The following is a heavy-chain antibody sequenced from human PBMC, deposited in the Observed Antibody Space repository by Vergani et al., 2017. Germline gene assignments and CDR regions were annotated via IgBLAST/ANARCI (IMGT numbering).Heavy chain of an antibody. CDR1: GFSLSTSGVG. CDR3: AHSSGWGWFDP. J-gene: IGHJ5*02. D-gene: IGHD6-19*01. Sequence: QITLQESGPTLVKPTQTLTLTCTFSGFSLSTSGVGVGWLRQPPGKALEWLALIYWNDDKRYSPSLKSRLTITKDTSKNQVVLTMTNMDAVDTATYYCAHSSGWGWFDPWGQGTLVTVSS. V-gene: IGHV2-5*01. CDR2: IYWNDDK.